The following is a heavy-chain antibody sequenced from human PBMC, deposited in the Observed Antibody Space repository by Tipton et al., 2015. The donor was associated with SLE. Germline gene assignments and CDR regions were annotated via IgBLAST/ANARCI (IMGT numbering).Heavy chain of an antibody. J-gene: IGHJ4*02. CDR3: AREPRSGYHDY. CDR1: GGSISSSSYY. CDR2: IYYSGST. Sequence: TLSLTCTVSGGSISSSSYYWSWIRQPPGKGLEWIGYIYYSGSTIHNPSLKSRVTMSVDTSKNQFSLKLSSVTAADTAVYYCAREPRSGYHDYWGQGTLVIFSS. D-gene: IGHD3-3*01. V-gene: IGHV4-61*01.